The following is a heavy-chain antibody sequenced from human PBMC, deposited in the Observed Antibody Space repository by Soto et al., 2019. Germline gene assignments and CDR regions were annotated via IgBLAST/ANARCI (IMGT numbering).Heavy chain of an antibody. Sequence: SETLSLTCTVSGGSISSYYWSWIRQPPGKGLERIGYIYYSGSTNYNPSLKSRVTISVDTSKNQFSLKLSSVTAADTAVYYCARTIAVAGNFDYWGQGTLVTVSS. V-gene: IGHV4-59*08. J-gene: IGHJ4*02. CDR1: GGSISSYY. D-gene: IGHD6-19*01. CDR3: ARTIAVAGNFDY. CDR2: IYYSGST.